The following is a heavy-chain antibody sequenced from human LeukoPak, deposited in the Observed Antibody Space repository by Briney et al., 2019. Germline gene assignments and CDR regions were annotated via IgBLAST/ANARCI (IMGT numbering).Heavy chain of an antibody. CDR3: VRGYCSSTSCLWVGYYYYYYGMDV. J-gene: IGHJ6*02. D-gene: IGHD2-2*01. V-gene: IGHV3-74*01. Sequence: GGSLRLSCAASGFTFSSYWMHWVRQAPGKGLVWVSRINTDGSSTNYAGSVKGRFTISRENAKNSLYLQMNSLRAGDTAVYYCVRGYCSSTSCLWVGYYYYYYGMDVWGQGTTVTVSS. CDR2: INTDGSST. CDR1: GFTFSSYW.